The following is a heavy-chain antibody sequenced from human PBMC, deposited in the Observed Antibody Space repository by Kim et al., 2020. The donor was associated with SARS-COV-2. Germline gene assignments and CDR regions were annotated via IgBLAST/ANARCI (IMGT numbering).Heavy chain of an antibody. CDR3: ARSYSYGLDY. D-gene: IGHD5-18*01. CDR2: SQ. J-gene: IGHJ4*02. Sequence: SQSYADSVKGRFHISRDNAKNTLYLQMNSLRAEDTAVYYCARSYSYGLDYWGQGTLVTVSS. V-gene: IGHV3-74*01.